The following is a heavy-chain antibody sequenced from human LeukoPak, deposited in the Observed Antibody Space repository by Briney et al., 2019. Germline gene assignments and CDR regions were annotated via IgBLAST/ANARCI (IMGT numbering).Heavy chain of an antibody. CDR3: ARDSTVTLYYYYYYMDV. CDR1: GYTFTSYA. CDR2: INTNTGNP. D-gene: IGHD4-11*01. Sequence: ASVKVSCKASGYTFTSYAMNWVRQAPGQGLEWMGWINTNTGNPTYAQGFTGRFVFSLDTSVSTAYLQISSLKAEDTAVYYCARDSTVTLYYYYYYMDVWGKGTTVTVSS. J-gene: IGHJ6*03. V-gene: IGHV7-4-1*02.